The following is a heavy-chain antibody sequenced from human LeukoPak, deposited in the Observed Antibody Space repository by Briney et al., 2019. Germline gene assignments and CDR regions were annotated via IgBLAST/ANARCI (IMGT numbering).Heavy chain of an antibody. J-gene: IGHJ6*02. Sequence: SQTLSLNCAISGDSVSSNSGTWNWIRQSPSRGLEWLGRTYYRSKWYNDYAVSVKSRITINPDTSKNHFSLQLNSVTPDDTAVYYCARGKSKRLDVWGQGTTVTVSS. CDR1: GDSVSSNSGT. V-gene: IGHV6-1*01. CDR2: TYYRSKWYN. D-gene: IGHD5/OR15-5a*01. CDR3: ARGKSKRLDV.